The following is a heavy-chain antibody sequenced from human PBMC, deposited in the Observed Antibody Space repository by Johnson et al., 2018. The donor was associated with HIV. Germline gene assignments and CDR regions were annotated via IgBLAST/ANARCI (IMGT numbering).Heavy chain of an antibody. V-gene: IGHV3-23*04. D-gene: IGHD3-22*01. CDR2: IFGGGDNT. Sequence: VQLVESGRGVVQPGRSLRLSCAASEFTLSGDGMHWVRQAPGKGLEWVSAIFGGGDNTLYADSAKGRFNMSTDNSQNMPYLQMHSLRAEDTALYYCAKDRSEYYYESSGYPVGADCSDAFDIWGQGTMVTVSS. CDR3: AKDRSEYYYESSGYPVGADCSDAFDI. J-gene: IGHJ3*02. CDR1: EFTLSGDG.